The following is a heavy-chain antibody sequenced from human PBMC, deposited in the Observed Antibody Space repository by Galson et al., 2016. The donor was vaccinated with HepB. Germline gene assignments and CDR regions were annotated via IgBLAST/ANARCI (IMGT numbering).Heavy chain of an antibody. J-gene: IGHJ4*02. CDR2: ITWNTNNI. CDR3: TKGLPYGTTWVGAFDY. CDR1: GFNFGGFA. D-gene: IGHD3-10*01. Sequence: SLRLSCAASGFNFGGFAMHWVRQVPGKGLEWVSAITWNTNNIQYADPVRGRFTIYRDNAKNSLYLQMNSLRPDDTAFYYCTKGLPYGTTWVGAFDYWGQGVLVTVSS. V-gene: IGHV3-9*01.